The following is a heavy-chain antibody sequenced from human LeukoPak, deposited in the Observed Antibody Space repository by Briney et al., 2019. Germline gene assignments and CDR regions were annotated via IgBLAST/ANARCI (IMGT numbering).Heavy chain of an antibody. CDR1: GGSVSSYY. V-gene: IGHV4-4*07. J-gene: IGHJ4*02. Sequence: SETLSLTCSVSGGSVSSYYWTWIRQPAGKGLEWIGRVYPSGTTHYNPSLKSRVTMSVDTSKNQFSLKVTSVTAADTAVYYCADDFGDWGQGTLVTVSS. D-gene: IGHD4-17*01. CDR2: VYPSGTT. CDR3: ADDFGD.